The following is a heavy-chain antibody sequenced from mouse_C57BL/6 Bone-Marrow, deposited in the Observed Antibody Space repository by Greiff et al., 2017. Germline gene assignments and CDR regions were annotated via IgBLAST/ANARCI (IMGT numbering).Heavy chain of an antibody. Sequence: QVQLQQSGPELVKPGASVKISCKASGYTFTDYYINWVKQRPGQGLEWIGWIFPGSGSTYYNEKFKGKATLTVDKSSSTAYMLLSSLTSEDSAVYFCAREGVLRRGGYYAMDYWGQGTSVTVSS. CDR2: IFPGSGST. CDR1: GYTFTDYY. J-gene: IGHJ4*01. CDR3: AREGVLRRGGYYAMDY. D-gene: IGHD1-1*01. V-gene: IGHV1-75*01.